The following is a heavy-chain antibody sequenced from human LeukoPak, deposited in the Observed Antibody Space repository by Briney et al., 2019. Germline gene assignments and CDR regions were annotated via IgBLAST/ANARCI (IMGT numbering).Heavy chain of an antibody. V-gene: IGHV4-59*08. Sequence: SETLSLTCTVSGGSISSYYWSWIRQPPGKGLEWIGYIYYSGSTNYNPSLKSRVTISVDTSKNQFSLKLSSVTAADTAVYYCARHFGNYYGSGIDAFDIWGQGTMVTVSS. CDR1: GGSISSYY. D-gene: IGHD3-10*01. CDR3: ARHFGNYYGSGIDAFDI. J-gene: IGHJ3*02. CDR2: IYYSGST.